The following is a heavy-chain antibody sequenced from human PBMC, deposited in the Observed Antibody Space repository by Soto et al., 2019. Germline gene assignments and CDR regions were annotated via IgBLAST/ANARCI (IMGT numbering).Heavy chain of an antibody. CDR1: GYSFTSYW. CDR2: IYPGDSDT. Sequence: GESLKISCKGSGYSFTSYWIGWVRQMPGKGLEWMGIIYPGDSDTRYSPSFQGQVTISADKSISTAYLQWSSLKASDTAMYYCASALYHSRGYCNHGMDVWGQGTTVTVSS. J-gene: IGHJ6*02. D-gene: IGHD3-22*01. V-gene: IGHV5-51*01. CDR3: ASALYHSRGYCNHGMDV.